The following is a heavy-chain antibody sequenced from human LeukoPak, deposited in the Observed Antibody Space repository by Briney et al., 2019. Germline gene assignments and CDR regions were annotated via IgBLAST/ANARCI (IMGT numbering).Heavy chain of an antibody. CDR2: ISGSGGST. Sequence: TGGSLRLSCAASGFTFSSYAMSWVRQAPGKGLEWVSAISGSGGSTYYADSVKGRFTISRDNSKNTLYLQMNSLRAEDTAVYYCAKDWDGSGWAPRYAFDIWGQGAMVTVSS. V-gene: IGHV3-23*01. D-gene: IGHD6-19*01. J-gene: IGHJ3*02. CDR3: AKDWDGSGWAPRYAFDI. CDR1: GFTFSSYA.